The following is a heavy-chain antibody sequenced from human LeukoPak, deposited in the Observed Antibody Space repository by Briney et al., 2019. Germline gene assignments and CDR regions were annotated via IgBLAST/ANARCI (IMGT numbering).Heavy chain of an antibody. D-gene: IGHD6-19*01. CDR1: GFTFSGSA. CDR3: TRGVTVAGASYYYYMDV. V-gene: IGHV3-73*01. CDR2: IRSKANSYAT. Sequence: PGGSLRLSCAASGFTFSGSAMHWVRQASGKGLEWVGRIRSKANSYATAYAASVKGRFTISRDDSKNTAYLQMNSLKTEDPAVYYCTRGVTVAGASYYYYMDVWGKGTTVTISS. J-gene: IGHJ6*03.